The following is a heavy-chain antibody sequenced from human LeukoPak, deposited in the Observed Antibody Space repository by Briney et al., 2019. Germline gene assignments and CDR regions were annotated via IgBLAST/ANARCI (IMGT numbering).Heavy chain of an antibody. D-gene: IGHD6-13*01. CDR1: GFTFSSYE. J-gene: IGHJ4*02. V-gene: IGHV3-48*03. CDR3: ARDLGSSWYYYFDY. CDR2: ISSSGSTI. Sequence: PGGSLRLSCAASGFTFSSYEMNWVRQAPGKGLEWVSYISSSGSTIYYADSVKGRFTISRDNAKNSLYLQMNSLRAEDTAVYYCARDLGSSWYYYFDYWGQGTLVTVSS.